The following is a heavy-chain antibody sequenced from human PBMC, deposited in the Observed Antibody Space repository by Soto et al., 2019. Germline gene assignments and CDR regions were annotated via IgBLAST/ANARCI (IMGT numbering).Heavy chain of an antibody. V-gene: IGHV1-2*02. CDR3: ASAAVTGTAGLAF. CDR1: GYTFSGFY. Sequence: AAVKVSCKSSGYTFSGFYMHWVRQAPGQGLEWMGWINPNSGGTKSAEKFQGRVTMTRDTSISTAYMELSRLTSDDTAVYYCASAAVTGTAGLAFCGQGTQVTVSA. D-gene: IGHD6-19*01. J-gene: IGHJ4*02. CDR2: INPNSGGT.